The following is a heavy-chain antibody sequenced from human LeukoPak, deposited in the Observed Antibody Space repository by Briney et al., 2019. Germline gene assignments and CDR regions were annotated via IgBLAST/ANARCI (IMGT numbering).Heavy chain of an antibody. CDR1: GFTFSAYW. CDR3: VRLFGGVTTFDY. D-gene: IGHD4-17*01. Sequence: QSGGSLRLSCAASGFTFSAYWMSWVRQGPGKGLDWVASINPDGSGTRYVDSVRGRFTISRDNAQNSLYLHMNSLSAEDTAVYYCVRLFGGVTTFDYWGQGTLITVSS. CDR2: INPDGSGT. V-gene: IGHV3-7*01. J-gene: IGHJ4*02.